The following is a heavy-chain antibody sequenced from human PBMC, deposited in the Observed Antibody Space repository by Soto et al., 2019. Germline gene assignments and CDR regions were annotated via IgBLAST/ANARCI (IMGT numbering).Heavy chain of an antibody. CDR3: ARGGWVDFWSGAGFHY. D-gene: IGHD3-3*01. Sequence: QVQLVQSGAEVKKPGASVKVSCKASGYTFSSYCISWVRQAPGQGLEWMGWISAHNGNTNYVQNLQGRVTMTTDTSTSTAYMELRTLRSDDTAVYYCARGGWVDFWSGAGFHYWGQGTLVTVSS. CDR2: ISAHNGNT. V-gene: IGHV1-18*01. J-gene: IGHJ4*02. CDR1: GYTFSSYC.